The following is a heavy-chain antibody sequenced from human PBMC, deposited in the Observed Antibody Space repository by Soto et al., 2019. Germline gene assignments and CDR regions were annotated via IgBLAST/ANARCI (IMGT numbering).Heavy chain of an antibody. V-gene: IGHV3-49*03. Sequence: PGGSLRLSCTASGFTFGDYAMSWFRQAAGEGLEWVGFIRSKAYGGTTEYAASVKGRFTISRDDSKSIAYLQMNSLKTEDTAVYYCTRDGRVMATIQGYYFDYWGQGTLVTVSS. CDR1: GFTFGDYA. CDR2: IRSKAYGGTT. J-gene: IGHJ4*02. CDR3: TRDGRVMATIQGYYFDY. D-gene: IGHD2-21*01.